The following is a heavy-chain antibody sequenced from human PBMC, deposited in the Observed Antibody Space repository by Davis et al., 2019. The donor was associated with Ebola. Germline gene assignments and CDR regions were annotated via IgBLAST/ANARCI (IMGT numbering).Heavy chain of an antibody. Sequence: GESLKISCAASGFTFSSYAMSWVRQAPGKGLEWVSAISGSGGSTYYADSVKGRFTISRDNSKNTLYLQMNSLRAEDTAVYYCACPPWYYYYMDVWGKGTTVTVSS. CDR1: GFTFSSYA. CDR3: ACPPWYYYYMDV. CDR2: ISGSGGST. J-gene: IGHJ6*03. V-gene: IGHV3-23*01.